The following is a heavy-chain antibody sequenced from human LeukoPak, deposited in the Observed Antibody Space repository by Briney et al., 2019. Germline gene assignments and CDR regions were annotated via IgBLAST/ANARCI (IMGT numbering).Heavy chain of an antibody. J-gene: IGHJ6*02. D-gene: IGHD2-15*01. Sequence: GGSLRLSCAASGFTFSGSAMHWVRQASGKGLEWVGRIRSKANSYATAYAASVKGRFTISRDDSKNTAYLQMNSLKTEDTAVYYCTRPGYCSGGSCATVDYGMDVWGQGTTVTVSS. V-gene: IGHV3-73*01. CDR3: TRPGYCSGGSCATVDYGMDV. CDR1: GFTFSGSA. CDR2: IRSKANSYAT.